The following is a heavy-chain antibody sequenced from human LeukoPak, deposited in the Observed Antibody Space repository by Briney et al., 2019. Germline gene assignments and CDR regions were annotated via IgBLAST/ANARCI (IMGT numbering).Heavy chain of an antibody. Sequence: SETLSLTCTVSGGSISSSSYYWGWIRQPPGKGLEWIGSIYYSGSTYYNPSLKSRVTISVDTSKNQFSLKLSSVTAADTAVYYCARGYGSNWGPDYGMDVWGQGTTVTVSS. V-gene: IGHV4-39*07. CDR2: IYYSGST. CDR3: ARGYGSNWGPDYGMDV. CDR1: GGSISSSSYY. J-gene: IGHJ6*02. D-gene: IGHD4-23*01.